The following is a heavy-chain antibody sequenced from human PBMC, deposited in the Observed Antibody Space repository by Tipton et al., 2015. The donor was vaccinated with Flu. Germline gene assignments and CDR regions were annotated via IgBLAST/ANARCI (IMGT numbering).Heavy chain of an antibody. CDR1: GVIFSNYW. D-gene: IGHD3-16*01. J-gene: IGHJ5*02. CDR3: ARFAGGP. CDR2: IKQDGSEE. Sequence: SGVIFSNYWMHWVRQAPGKGLEWVANIKQDGSEESYVESVKGRFTISRDNARNSLYLQMNSLRAEDTAVYHCARFAGGPWGQGTLVTVSS. V-gene: IGHV3-7*01.